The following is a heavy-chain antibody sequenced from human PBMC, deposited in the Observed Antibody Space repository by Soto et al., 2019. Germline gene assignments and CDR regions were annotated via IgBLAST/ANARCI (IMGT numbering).Heavy chain of an antibody. D-gene: IGHD2-21*02. CDR2: IYYSGST. CDR1: DGSLSSYH. J-gene: IGHJ4*02. CDR3: ELHGHCDLQDFYYY. Sequence: SETLSLTCTVPDGSLSSYHWSWIRQPPGKGLEWIGYIYYSGSTNYNPSLRSRATISVNTSKNQLSLKLSCVAAAATSVYSCELHGHCDLQDFYYYRSQGALVPGSS. V-gene: IGHV4-59*08.